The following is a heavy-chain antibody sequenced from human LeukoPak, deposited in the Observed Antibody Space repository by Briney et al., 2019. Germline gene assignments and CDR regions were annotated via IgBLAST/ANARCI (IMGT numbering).Heavy chain of an antibody. J-gene: IGHJ3*02. V-gene: IGHV3-7*01. CDR3: ATYSGPDKLDAFDI. D-gene: IGHD5-12*01. Sequence: RGGSLRLSCAASGFTFSSYWMSWVRQAPGKGLEWVANIKKDGSEIFYVDSVKGRFTISRDNAKTLLYLQMNSLRAEDTAVYYCATYSGPDKLDAFDIWGQGTMVTVSS. CDR1: GFTFSSYW. CDR2: IKKDGSEI.